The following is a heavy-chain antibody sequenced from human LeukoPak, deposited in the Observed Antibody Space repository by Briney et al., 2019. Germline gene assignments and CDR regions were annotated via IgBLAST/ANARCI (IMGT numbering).Heavy chain of an antibody. CDR2: IYTSGST. D-gene: IGHD5-18*01. J-gene: IGHJ6*03. CDR3: ARHVHGYGPDYYYYYMDV. CDR1: GGSISSYY. Sequence: SETLSLTCTVSGGSISSYYWSWIRQPPGKGLEWIGHIYTSGSTNYNPSLKSRVTISVDTSKNQFSLKLSSVTAADTAVYCCARHVHGYGPDYYYYYMDVWGKGTTVTVSS. V-gene: IGHV4-4*09.